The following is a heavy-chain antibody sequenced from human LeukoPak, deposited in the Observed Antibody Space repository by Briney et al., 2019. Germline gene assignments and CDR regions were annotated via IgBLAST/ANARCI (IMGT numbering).Heavy chain of an antibody. Sequence: GGSLRLSCAASGFTFVDYGMSWVRQAPGKGLEWVSGINWNGGSTGYADSVKGRFTIFRDNAKNSLYLQMNSLRAEDTALYYCARGLRYFDWLSIGFDYWGQGTLVTVSS. V-gene: IGHV3-20*04. CDR3: ARGLRYFDWLSIGFDY. J-gene: IGHJ4*02. CDR2: INWNGGST. D-gene: IGHD3-9*01. CDR1: GFTFVDYG.